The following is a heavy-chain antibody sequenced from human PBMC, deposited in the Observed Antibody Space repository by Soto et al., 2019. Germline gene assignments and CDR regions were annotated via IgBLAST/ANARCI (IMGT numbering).Heavy chain of an antibody. Sequence: SETLSLTCTVSGGSISSYYWSWIRQPPGKGLEWIGYIYYSGSTNYNPSLKSRVTISVDTSKNQFSLKLSSVTAADTAVYYCARGAPRIGVVVVAAKGMDVWGQGTTVTVSS. CDR3: ARGAPRIGVVVVAAKGMDV. D-gene: IGHD2-15*01. CDR1: GGSISSYY. CDR2: IYYSGST. V-gene: IGHV4-59*01. J-gene: IGHJ6*02.